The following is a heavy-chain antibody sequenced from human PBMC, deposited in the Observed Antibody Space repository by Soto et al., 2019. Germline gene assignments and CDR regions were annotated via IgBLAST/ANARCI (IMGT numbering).Heavy chain of an antibody. J-gene: IGHJ5*02. CDR3: SSQKTVIRGPLSSNWFDP. CDR2: IYPGDSDT. CDR1: GYTFTDYW. Sequence: GESLKISCQGYGYTFTDYWIGWVRRMPGKGLELIGLIYPGDSDTRYSPSFQGRVTISADKSISTAFLQWSSLRASDTAMYYCSSQKTVIRGPLSSNWFDPWGQGTLVTVSS. D-gene: IGHD1-1*01. V-gene: IGHV5-51*01.